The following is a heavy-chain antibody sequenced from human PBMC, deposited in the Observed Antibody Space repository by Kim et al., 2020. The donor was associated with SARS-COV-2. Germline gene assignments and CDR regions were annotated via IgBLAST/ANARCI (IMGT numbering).Heavy chain of an antibody. CDR2: ISYDGSNK. CDR1: GFTFSSYA. Sequence: GGSLRLSCAASGFTFSSYAMHWVRQAPGKGLEWVAVISYDGSNKYYADSVKGRFTISRDNSKNTLYLQMNSLRAEDTAVYYCARVRYSSGWSFHGMDVWGQGTTVTVSS. V-gene: IGHV3-30-3*01. J-gene: IGHJ6*02. D-gene: IGHD6-19*01. CDR3: ARVRYSSGWSFHGMDV.